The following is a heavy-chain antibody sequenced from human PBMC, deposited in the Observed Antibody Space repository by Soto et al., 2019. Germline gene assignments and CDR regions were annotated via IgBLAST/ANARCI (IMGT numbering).Heavy chain of an antibody. J-gene: IGHJ6*02. V-gene: IGHV3-23*01. CDR2: ISSGANT. Sequence: GVSLRLSCAASGFTFSSYAMSWVRQAPGKGLECVSSISSGANTYYTDSVRGRFTISRDNSKNSLYLQMSSLRADDTAIYYCAKPSATVKSAGMDVWGHGTTV. CDR3: AKPSATVKSAGMDV. CDR1: GFTFSSYA.